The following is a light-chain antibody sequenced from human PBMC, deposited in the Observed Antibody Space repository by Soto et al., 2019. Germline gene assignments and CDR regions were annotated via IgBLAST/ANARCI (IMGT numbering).Light chain of an antibody. CDR1: SSDVGTYNL. CDR2: EVS. Sequence: QSVLTQPASVSGSPGQSITISCTGTSSDVGTYNLVSWHQQHPGKAPKLMIYEVSKRPSGVSTRFSGSKSGNTASLTISGLKAEDEADYYCCSHARSSSYVFGTGTKVTVL. CDR3: CSHARSSSYV. V-gene: IGLV2-23*02. J-gene: IGLJ1*01.